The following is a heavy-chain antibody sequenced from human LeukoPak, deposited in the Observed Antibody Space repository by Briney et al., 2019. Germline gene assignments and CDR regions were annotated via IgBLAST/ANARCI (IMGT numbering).Heavy chain of an antibody. D-gene: IGHD3-10*01. J-gene: IGHJ6*03. Sequence: SETLSLTCAVSGYSISSGYYWGWIRQPPGKGLEWIGSIYHSGSTYYNPSLKSRVTISVDTSKNQFSLKLSSVTAADTAVYYCARDRELLWFGELSEYYYMDVWGKGTTVTVYS. V-gene: IGHV4-38-2*02. CDR2: IYHSGST. CDR3: ARDRELLWFGELSEYYYMDV. CDR1: GYSISSGYY.